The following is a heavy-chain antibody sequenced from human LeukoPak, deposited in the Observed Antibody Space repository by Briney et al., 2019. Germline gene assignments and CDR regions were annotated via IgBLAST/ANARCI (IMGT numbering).Heavy chain of an antibody. V-gene: IGHV4-34*01. Sequence: SDTLSLTCAVYGGSFSGYYWSWIRQPPGKGLEWIGEINHSGSTNYNPSLKSRVTISVDTSKNQFSLKLSSVTAADTAVYYCATGAYYYDSSGYRDYWGQGTLVTVSS. CDR2: INHSGST. CDR1: GGSFSGYY. D-gene: IGHD3-22*01. J-gene: IGHJ4*02. CDR3: ATGAYYYDSSGYRDY.